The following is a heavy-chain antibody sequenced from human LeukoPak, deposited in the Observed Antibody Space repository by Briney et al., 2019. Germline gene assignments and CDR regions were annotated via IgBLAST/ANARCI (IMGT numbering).Heavy chain of an antibody. D-gene: IGHD2-15*01. CDR3: AQSPTRRGLCGGGRCYPAVWWLDP. CDR2: IDPKNGNR. V-gene: IGHV1-8*01. Sequence: ASVRVSCKASGYTFINNDINWVRQAPGPGLEWMAWIDPKNGNRGYAQNFQGRVTMTTDTSISTAYMELSSLKSEDTAVYYCAQSPTRRGLCGGGRCYPAVWWLDPWGQRTLVTVSS. CDR1: GYTFINND. J-gene: IGHJ5*02.